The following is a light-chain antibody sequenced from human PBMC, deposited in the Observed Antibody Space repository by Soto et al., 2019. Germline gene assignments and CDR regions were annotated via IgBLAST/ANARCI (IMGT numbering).Light chain of an antibody. Sequence: DIQMTHXXSTRPASVGDRVTIXCRASQSISNWLAWYQQKPGTAPKVLIYHASNLQSGVPSRFSGSGSGTEFTLTISSLQPDDFATYYCQQYNSYSFGQRTKVDI. V-gene: IGKV1-5*02. CDR2: HAS. J-gene: IGKJ1*01. CDR3: QQYNSYS. CDR1: QSISNW.